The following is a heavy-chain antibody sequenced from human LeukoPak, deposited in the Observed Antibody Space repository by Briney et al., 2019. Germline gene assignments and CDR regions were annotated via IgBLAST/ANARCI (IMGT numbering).Heavy chain of an antibody. CDR2: IYYSGST. Sequence: PSETLSLTCTVSGGSISSYYWSWIRQPPGKGLEWIGYIYYSGSTNYNPSLKSRVTISVDTSKNQFSLKLSSVTAADTAVYYCARVGGLWFGEPYYFDYWGQGTLVTVSS. V-gene: IGHV4-59*01. CDR1: GGSISSYY. J-gene: IGHJ4*02. CDR3: ARVGGLWFGEPYYFDY. D-gene: IGHD3-10*01.